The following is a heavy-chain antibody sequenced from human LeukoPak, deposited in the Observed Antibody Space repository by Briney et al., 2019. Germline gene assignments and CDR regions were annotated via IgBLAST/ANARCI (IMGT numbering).Heavy chain of an antibody. D-gene: IGHD1-26*01. Sequence: ASVKVSCKASGYTFSDLYIHWVRQAPGQGLEWMGWIDPDGGGTEFEQKFQDRVTVTRDTSTSTAFLGISRLTFDGTAVYYCARPPTREAEGFDIWGQGTMVIVSS. V-gene: IGHV1-2*02. CDR3: ARPPTREAEGFDI. J-gene: IGHJ3*02. CDR1: GYTFSDLY. CDR2: IDPDGGGT.